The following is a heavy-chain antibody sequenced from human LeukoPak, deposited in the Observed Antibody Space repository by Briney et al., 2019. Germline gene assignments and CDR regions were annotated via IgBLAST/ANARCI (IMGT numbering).Heavy chain of an antibody. V-gene: IGHV3-53*05. CDR3: AKGFSSGWYLGPGDY. J-gene: IGHJ4*02. CDR2: IYSGGST. Sequence: GGSLRLSCAASGFTVSSNYMSWVRQAPGKGLEWVSVIYSGGSTYYADSVKGRFTISRDNAKNSLYLQMNSLRAEDMALYYCAKGFSSGWYLGPGDYWGQGTLVTVSS. D-gene: IGHD6-19*01. CDR1: GFTVSSNY.